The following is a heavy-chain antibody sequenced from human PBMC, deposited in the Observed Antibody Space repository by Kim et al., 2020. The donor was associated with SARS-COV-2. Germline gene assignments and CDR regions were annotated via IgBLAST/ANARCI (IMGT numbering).Heavy chain of an antibody. CDR2: IIPIFGTA. D-gene: IGHD2-2*01. J-gene: IGHJ6*02. V-gene: IGHV1-69*13. CDR3: AREGAKYCSSTSCYYGMDV. CDR1: GGTFSSYA. Sequence: SVKVSCKASGGTFSSYAISWVRQAPGQGLEWMGGIIPIFGTANYAQKFQGRVTITADESTSTAYMELSSLRSEDTAVYYCAREGAKYCSSTSCYYGMDVWGQGTTVTVSS.